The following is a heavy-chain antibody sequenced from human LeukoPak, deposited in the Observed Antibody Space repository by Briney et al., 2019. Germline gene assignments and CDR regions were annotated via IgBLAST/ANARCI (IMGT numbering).Heavy chain of an antibody. V-gene: IGHV3-33*06. CDR1: GFTFSSYG. CDR2: IWYDGSNK. J-gene: IGHJ5*02. D-gene: IGHD2-15*01. Sequence: GGSLRLSCAASGFTFSSYGMHWVRQAPGKGLEWVAVIWYDGSNKYYADSVKGRFTISRDNSKNTLYLQINSLRAEDTAVYYCAKDPGVVVAATGWFDRWGQGTLVTVSS. CDR3: AKDPGVVVAATGWFDR.